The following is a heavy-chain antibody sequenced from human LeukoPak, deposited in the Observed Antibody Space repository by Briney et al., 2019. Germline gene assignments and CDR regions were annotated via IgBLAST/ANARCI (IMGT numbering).Heavy chain of an antibody. J-gene: IGHJ3*02. Sequence: GGSLRLSCAASGFTFSDAWMHSVRQAPGKGQEWVGRIKSKIDGGTTDYAAPVKGRFTISRDDSKNTLYLQMNSLKTEDTAVYYCTTEGGGYSSSWYDAFDIWGQGTMVTVSS. CDR2: IKSKIDGGTT. V-gene: IGHV3-15*01. CDR1: GFTFSDAW. CDR3: TTEGGGYSSSWYDAFDI. D-gene: IGHD6-13*01.